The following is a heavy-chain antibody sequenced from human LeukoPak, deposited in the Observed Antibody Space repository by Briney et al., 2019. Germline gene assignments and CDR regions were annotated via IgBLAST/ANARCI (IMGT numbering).Heavy chain of an antibody. D-gene: IGHD3-22*01. V-gene: IGHV4-34*01. CDR2: INHSGST. J-gene: IGHJ5*02. CDR3: AGLERAYDSSGYS. Sequence: SETLSLTCAAYGVSFSGYYWSWIRQPPGKGLEWIGEINHSGSTNYNPSLKSRVTISVDTSKNQFSLKLSSVTAADTAVYYCAGLERAYDSSGYSWGQGTLVTVSS. CDR1: GVSFSGYY.